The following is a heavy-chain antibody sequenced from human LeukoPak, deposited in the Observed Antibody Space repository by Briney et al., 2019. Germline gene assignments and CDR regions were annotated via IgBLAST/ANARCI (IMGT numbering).Heavy chain of an antibody. CDR3: ANLYGSGSYYNSDY. Sequence: GGSLRLSCAASGFTFSSYAMHWVRQAPGKGLEWVAVISYDGSNKYYADSVKGRFTISRDNSKNTLYLQMNSLRAEDTAVYYCANLYGSGSYYNSDYWGQGTLVTVSS. J-gene: IGHJ4*02. CDR1: GFTFSSYA. D-gene: IGHD3-10*01. V-gene: IGHV3-30*04. CDR2: ISYDGSNK.